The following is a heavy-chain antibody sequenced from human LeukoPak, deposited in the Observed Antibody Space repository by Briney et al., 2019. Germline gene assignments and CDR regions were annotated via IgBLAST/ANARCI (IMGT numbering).Heavy chain of an antibody. V-gene: IGHV4-39*02. CDR3: SRELLWFGEYYFDY. J-gene: IGHJ4*02. Sequence: SEALSLTCTVSGGSISSSSYYWGWIRQPSGKGLEWIGSIYYSVSTYYNPSLKSRVTISVDTSKNQFSLKLSSVTAADTAVYYCSRELLWFGEYYFDYWGQGTLVTVSS. D-gene: IGHD3-10*01. CDR1: GGSISSSSYY. CDR2: IYYSVST.